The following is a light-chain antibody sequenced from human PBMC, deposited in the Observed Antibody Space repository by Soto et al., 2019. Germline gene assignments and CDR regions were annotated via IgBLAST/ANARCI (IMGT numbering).Light chain of an antibody. J-gene: IGKJ3*01. Sequence: EIVLTQSPGTLSLSPGERATLSCRASQSVSSSYLAGNQQKPAQAPRLLIYGASSRATGIPDRFSGSGSGTDFTLTNNRLEPEAFAVYYCQQYGSSLFTFGPGTKVDIK. V-gene: IGKV3-20*01. CDR3: QQYGSSLFT. CDR1: QSVSSSY. CDR2: GAS.